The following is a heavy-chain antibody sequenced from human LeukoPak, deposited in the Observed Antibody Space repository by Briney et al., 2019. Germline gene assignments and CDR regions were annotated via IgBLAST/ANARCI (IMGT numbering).Heavy chain of an antibody. V-gene: IGHV3-21*01. Sequence: GGSLRLSCAASGFTFSSYSMNWVRQAPGKGGEWVSSISSSSSYIYYADSVKGRCTISRDKAKNSLYLQKNSPRAEDTAVYYCARYLATSYYYYYYMDVWGKGTTVTVSS. CDR3: ARYLATSYYYYYYMDV. J-gene: IGHJ6*03. CDR1: GFTFSSYS. D-gene: IGHD5-12*01. CDR2: ISSSSSYI.